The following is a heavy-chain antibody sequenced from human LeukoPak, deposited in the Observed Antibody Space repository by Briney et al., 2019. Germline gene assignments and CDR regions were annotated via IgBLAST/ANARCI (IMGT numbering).Heavy chain of an antibody. Sequence: ASVKVSCKASGYTFTSNAMNWVRQAPGRGLEWMGWINTNTGNPTYAQGFTGRFVFSLDTSVSTAYLQISSLKAEDTAVYYCARSYCSTTSCPGPCFDDWGQGTLVIVSS. D-gene: IGHD2-2*01. CDR1: GYTFTSNA. CDR3: ARSYCSTTSCPGPCFDD. V-gene: IGHV7-4-1*02. CDR2: INTNTGNP. J-gene: IGHJ4*02.